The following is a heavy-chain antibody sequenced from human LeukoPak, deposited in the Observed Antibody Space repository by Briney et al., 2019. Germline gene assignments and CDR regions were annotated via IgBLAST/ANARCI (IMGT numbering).Heavy chain of an antibody. D-gene: IGHD1-26*01. J-gene: IGHJ4*02. CDR2: IYYTGNT. V-gene: IGHV4-59*08. CDR1: GGSISSYY. Sequence: PSETLSLTCTVSGGSISSYYWSWIWQPPGKGLEWIGYIYYTGNTNYNPSLKSRVAISVDTSKNQFSLNLSSVTAADTAIYYCARLGGATSPFGYWGQGTLVTVSS. CDR3: ARLGGATSPFGY.